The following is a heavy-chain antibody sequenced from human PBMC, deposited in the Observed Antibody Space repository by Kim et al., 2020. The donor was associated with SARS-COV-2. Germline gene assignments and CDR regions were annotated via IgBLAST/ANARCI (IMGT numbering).Heavy chain of an antibody. J-gene: IGHJ4*02. V-gene: IGHV3-15*01. D-gene: IGHD2-15*01. CDR2: GTT. Sequence: GTTHFAAPVKGRFTISRDDSKNTLYLLMNSLKTEDTAVYYCTTADRSILDYWGQGTLVTVSS. CDR3: TTADRSILDY.